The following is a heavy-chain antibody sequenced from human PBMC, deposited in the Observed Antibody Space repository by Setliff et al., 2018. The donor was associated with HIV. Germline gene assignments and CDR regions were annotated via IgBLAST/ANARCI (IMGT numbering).Heavy chain of an antibody. CDR1: GYTFSTYG. J-gene: IGHJ3*02. V-gene: IGHV1-18*01. Sequence: ASVKVSCKASGYTFSTYGISWVRQAPGQGLEWMGWISAYNGNTNYAQKLQGRVTVTTVTSTSTAYMELRSLSCDDTAVYYCARDRGVYCISSSCYSPVDAFDIWGQGTMVTVSS. D-gene: IGHD2-2*01. CDR2: ISAYNGNT. CDR3: ARDRGVYCISSSCYSPVDAFDI.